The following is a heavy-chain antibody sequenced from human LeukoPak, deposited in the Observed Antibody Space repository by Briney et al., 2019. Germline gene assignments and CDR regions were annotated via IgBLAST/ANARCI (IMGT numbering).Heavy chain of an antibody. CDR3: ARGDTAQSILKSLGNYHYHYHVMDV. Sequence: GGSLRLSCAASGFTFSTYSMHWVRQDPGKGLEWVVVISYDGNNKYYADSVKGRFTNSSDNSKNTVYLQMTSLRPEDTAVYYWARGDTAQSILKSLGNYHYHYHVMDVWGQGTTVTVSS. D-gene: IGHD1-7*01. CDR2: ISYDGNNK. J-gene: IGHJ6*02. CDR1: GFTFSTYS. V-gene: IGHV3-30-3*01.